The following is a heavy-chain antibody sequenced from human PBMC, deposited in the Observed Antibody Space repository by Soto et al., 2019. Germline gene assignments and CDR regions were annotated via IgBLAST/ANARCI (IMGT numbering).Heavy chain of an antibody. Sequence: QVQLVESGGGVVQPGRSLRLSCAASAFTLSKFVMHWVRQAPGKGLDWLAVTSNDEINTYYPGSVKGRFTISRDNSKNMVYLQMNSLRDEDTAVYYCARGNMDVWGQGTTVIVSS. CDR1: AFTLSKFV. CDR3: ARGNMDV. CDR2: TSNDEINT. J-gene: IGHJ6*02. V-gene: IGHV3-30-3*01. D-gene: IGHD1-1*01.